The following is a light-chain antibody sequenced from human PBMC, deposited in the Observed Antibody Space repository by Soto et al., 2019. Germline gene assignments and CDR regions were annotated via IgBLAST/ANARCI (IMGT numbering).Light chain of an antibody. CDR3: AAWDDSLNGPV. V-gene: IGLV1-44*01. Sequence: QSVLTQPPSASGTPGQRVTISCSGSSSNIGSNTVNWYQQLPGTAPKLLIYSNIQRPSGVPDRFSGSKSGTSASLAISGLQSEDEDDYYCAAWDDSLNGPVFGGGTKLTVL. J-gene: IGLJ2*01. CDR2: SNI. CDR1: SSNIGSNT.